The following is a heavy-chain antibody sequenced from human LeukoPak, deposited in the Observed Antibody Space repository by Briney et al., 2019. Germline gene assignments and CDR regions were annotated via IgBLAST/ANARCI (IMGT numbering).Heavy chain of an antibody. CDR2: ISSSSTTI. CDR1: GFTFSSYS. Sequence: GGSLRPSCAASGFTFSSYSMNWVRQAPGKGLEWVSYISSSSTTIYYTDSVKGRFTISRDNAKNSLYLQMDSLRDEDTAVYYCARDFGRGELVGATLYYYYYGMDVWGQGTTVTVSS. J-gene: IGHJ6*02. V-gene: IGHV3-48*02. D-gene: IGHD1-26*01. CDR3: ARDFGRGELVGATLYYYYYGMDV.